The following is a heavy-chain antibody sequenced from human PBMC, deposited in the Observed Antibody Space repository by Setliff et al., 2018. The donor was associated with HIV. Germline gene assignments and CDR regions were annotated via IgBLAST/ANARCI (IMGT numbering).Heavy chain of an antibody. D-gene: IGHD3-10*01. Sequence: WASVKVSCKTSGYTFINYDINWVRQATGQGLEWMGWMNPNSSNSGYAQNFQGRVTMTLDTSISTAYMELSSLTSEDTAVYYCTRGRHSQTAGAIKFAFWGQGSLVTVSS. J-gene: IGHJ5*01. CDR2: MNPNSSNS. CDR1: GYTFINYD. V-gene: IGHV1-8*02. CDR3: TRGRHSQTAGAIKFAF.